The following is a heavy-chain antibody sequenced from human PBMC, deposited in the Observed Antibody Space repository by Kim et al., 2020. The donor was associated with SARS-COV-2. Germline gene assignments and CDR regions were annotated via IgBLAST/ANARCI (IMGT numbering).Heavy chain of an antibody. J-gene: IGHJ4*02. Sequence: GGSLRLSCAASGFTFSSYAMSWVRQAPGKGLEWVSAISGSGGSTYYADSVKGRFTISRDNSKNTLYLQMNSLRAEDTAVYYCAKDQNDYVWGSYRWLMGYWGQGTLVTVSS. CDR1: GFTFSSYA. D-gene: IGHD3-16*02. CDR2: ISGSGGST. V-gene: IGHV3-23*01. CDR3: AKDQNDYVWGSYRWLMGY.